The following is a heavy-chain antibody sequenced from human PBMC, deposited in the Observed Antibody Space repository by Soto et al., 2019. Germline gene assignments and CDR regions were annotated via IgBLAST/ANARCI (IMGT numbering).Heavy chain of an antibody. CDR2: INPNSGGT. J-gene: IGHJ6*02. V-gene: IGHV1-2*04. CDR3: ARDHRLIAAAGTKSYYYGMDV. Sequence: GASVKVSCKASGYIFTDYYMHWVRQAPGQGLEWMGWINPNSGGTNYAQKFQGWVTMTRDTSISTAYMELSRLRSDDTAVYYCARDHRLIAAAGTKSYYYGMDVWGQGTTVTVSS. D-gene: IGHD6-13*01. CDR1: GYIFTDYY.